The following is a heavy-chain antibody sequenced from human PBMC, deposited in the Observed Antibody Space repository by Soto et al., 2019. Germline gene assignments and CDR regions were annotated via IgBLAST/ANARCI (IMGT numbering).Heavy chain of an antibody. Sequence: QVQLQESGPGLVKPSQTLSLTCTVSGGSISSGGSYWSCIRQSPGKGLEWIGYLYYSGTTYYNPSLKSRVSMSLYTSKNQCSLKLSSVAAADTAIYYCGGGHCFTSSCSYLDLWGRGTLVTVSS. CDR1: GGSISSGGSY. CDR3: GGGHCFTSSCSYLDL. D-gene: IGHD2-2*01. J-gene: IGHJ2*01. CDR2: LYYSGTT. V-gene: IGHV4-31*03.